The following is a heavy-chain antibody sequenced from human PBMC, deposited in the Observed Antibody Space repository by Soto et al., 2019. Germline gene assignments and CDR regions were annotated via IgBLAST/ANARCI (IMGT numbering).Heavy chain of an antibody. D-gene: IGHD6-19*01. CDR3: ARRQETSGWLDF. CDR2: VYYSGYT. Sequence: SETLSLTCTVSGGSVTGGSYCWSWLRQPPGKGLDWIGHVYYSGYTNYNPSLKSRVTMSVDTSKNQFSLKLSSVTAADTAVYYCARRQETSGWLDFWGQGTLVTVSS. J-gene: IGHJ4*02. CDR1: GGSVTGGSYC. V-gene: IGHV4-61*01.